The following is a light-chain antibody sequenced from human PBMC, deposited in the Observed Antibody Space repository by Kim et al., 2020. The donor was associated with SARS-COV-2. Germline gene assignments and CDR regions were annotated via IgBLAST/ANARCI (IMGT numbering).Light chain of an antibody. CDR3: SAWDRSLNAAV. CDR2: RDN. J-gene: IGLJ2*01. Sequence: RPTATITCAGDRNNVGNQGASWLQLHQGHPPKVLSYRDNNRPSGISDRFSASRSGNTASLTISGLQPEDEADYFCSAWDRSLNAAVFGGGTQLTVL. CDR1: RNNVGNQG. V-gene: IGLV10-54*04.